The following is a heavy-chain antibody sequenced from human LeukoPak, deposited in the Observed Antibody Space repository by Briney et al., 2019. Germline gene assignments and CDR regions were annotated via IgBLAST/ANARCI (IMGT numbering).Heavy chain of an antibody. CDR3: AREGGFGYDDAFDT. D-gene: IGHD3-16*02. V-gene: IGHV3-74*01. CDR2: INTDGRST. Sequence: GGSLRLSCAASGFPFSNYWMHWVRQAPGKGLVWVSRINTDGRSTSYADSVKGRFTISRDNAKNTLFLQMSSLRAEDTAVYYCAREGGFGYDDAFDTWGHGTTVTVSS. J-gene: IGHJ3*02. CDR1: GFPFSNYW.